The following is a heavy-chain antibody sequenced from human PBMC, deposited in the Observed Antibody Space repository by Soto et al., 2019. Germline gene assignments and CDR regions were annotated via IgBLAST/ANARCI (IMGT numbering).Heavy chain of an antibody. D-gene: IGHD2-15*01. CDR1: GYTFTSYD. V-gene: IGHV1-8*01. J-gene: IGHJ4*02. CDR3: ARERSGYFDY. CDR2: MNHNRRNT. Sequence: QVQLVQSGAEVKKPGASVKVSCKASGYTFTSYDINWVRQATGQGLEWMGWMNHNRRNTGYAQKFQGRVTMTRYTSISTAYMELSSPRSEDTAVYYCARERSGYFDYWGQGTLVTVSS.